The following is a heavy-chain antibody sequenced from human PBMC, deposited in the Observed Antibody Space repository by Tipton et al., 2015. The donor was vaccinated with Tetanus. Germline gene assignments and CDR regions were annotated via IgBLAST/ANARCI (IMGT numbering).Heavy chain of an antibody. J-gene: IGHJ3*02. CDR3: ARDRPWAARPPAGAFDI. CDR1: GGTFSSYA. D-gene: IGHD6-6*01. V-gene: IGHV1-69*13. Sequence: QSGPEVKKPGASVKVSCKASGGTFSSYAISWVRQAPGQGLEWMGGIIPIFGTANYAQKFQGRVTITADESTSTAYMELSSLRSEDTAGYYCARDRPWAARPPAGAFDIWGQGTMVTVSS. CDR2: IIPIFGTA.